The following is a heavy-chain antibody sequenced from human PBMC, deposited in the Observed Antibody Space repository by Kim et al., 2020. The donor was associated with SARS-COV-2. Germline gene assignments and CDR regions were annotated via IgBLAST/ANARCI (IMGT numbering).Heavy chain of an antibody. D-gene: IGHD6-19*01. J-gene: IGHJ4*02. V-gene: IGHV3-23*01. Sequence: VKGRFTISRDNSKNPLYRQMNSLRAEDTAVYYCAKEKPGIAVAGTFYFDYWGQGTLVTVSS. CDR3: AKEKPGIAVAGTFYFDY.